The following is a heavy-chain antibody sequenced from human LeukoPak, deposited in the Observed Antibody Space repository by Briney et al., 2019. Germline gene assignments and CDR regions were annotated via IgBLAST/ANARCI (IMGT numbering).Heavy chain of an antibody. D-gene: IGHD1-26*01. J-gene: IGHJ3*02. Sequence: PSETLSLTCTVSGGSISSSSYYWGWIRQPPGKGLEWIGSIYYSGSTYYNPSLKSRVTISVDTSKNQFSLKLSSVTAADTAVYYCARDPYSGSQGGAFDIWGQGTMVTVSS. CDR2: IYYSGST. CDR1: GGSISSSSYY. CDR3: ARDPYSGSQGGAFDI. V-gene: IGHV4-39*07.